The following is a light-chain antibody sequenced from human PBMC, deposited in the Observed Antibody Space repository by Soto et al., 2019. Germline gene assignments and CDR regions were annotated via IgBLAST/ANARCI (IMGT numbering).Light chain of an antibody. CDR1: QDIRKY. Sequence: DIQMTQSPSSLSASVGDRVTITCQASQDIRKYLNWYQQKPGRAPKLLIYGASNLETGVPSRFIGSGYGTDFIFTISSLQPEDIATYYCQHYDNLPPFTFGPGTKVAIK. CDR2: GAS. J-gene: IGKJ3*01. V-gene: IGKV1-33*01. CDR3: QHYDNLPPFT.